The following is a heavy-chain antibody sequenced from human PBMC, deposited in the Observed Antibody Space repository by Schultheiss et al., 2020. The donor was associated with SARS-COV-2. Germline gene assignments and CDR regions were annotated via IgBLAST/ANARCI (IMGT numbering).Heavy chain of an antibody. CDR3: ARDRRNDYGDYLRVYYYGMDV. D-gene: IGHD4-17*01. Sequence: SETLSLTCAVSGGSISSGGYSWSWIRQPPGKGLEWIGYIYHSGSTYYNPSLKSRVTISVDTSKNQFSLKLTSVTAADTAIYYCARDRRNDYGDYLRVYYYGMDVWGQGTTVTVSS. J-gene: IGHJ6*02. V-gene: IGHV4-30-2*01. CDR2: IYHSGST. CDR1: GGSISSGGYS.